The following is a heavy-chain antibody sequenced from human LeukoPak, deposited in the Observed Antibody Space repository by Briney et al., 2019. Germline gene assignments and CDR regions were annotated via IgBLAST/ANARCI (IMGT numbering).Heavy chain of an antibody. CDR3: ARDDYSSTWYALYDL. CDR1: GFTFGTFW. Sequence: GGSLRLSCAGSGFTFGTFWMRWVRQAPGEGLVWVSGFKTDGSTTKYADSVKGRFTISRDNAKNSLFLQMNSLRVEDTAVYYCARDDYSSTWYALYDLWGQGTLVTVSS. V-gene: IGHV3-74*03. D-gene: IGHD6-13*01. J-gene: IGHJ4*02. CDR2: FKTDGSTT.